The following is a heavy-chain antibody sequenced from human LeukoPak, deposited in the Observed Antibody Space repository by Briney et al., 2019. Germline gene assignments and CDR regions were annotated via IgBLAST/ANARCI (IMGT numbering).Heavy chain of an antibody. CDR1: GFTFSNAW. Sequence: GGSLRLSCAASGFTFSNAWINWVRQAPGKGLEWVANINHDGSEKYYVDSVKGRFTISRDNAKSSLYLQMNSLRAEDTAVYYCARTFRFAFDIWGQGTMVTVSS. V-gene: IGHV3-7*01. J-gene: IGHJ3*02. CDR3: ARTFRFAFDI. CDR2: INHDGSEK. D-gene: IGHD2/OR15-2a*01.